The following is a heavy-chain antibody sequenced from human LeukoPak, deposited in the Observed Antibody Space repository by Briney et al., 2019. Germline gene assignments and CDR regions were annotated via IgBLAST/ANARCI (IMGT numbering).Heavy chain of an antibody. V-gene: IGHV3-48*04. CDR3: ARAMEPTASWDY. J-gene: IGHJ4*02. CDR1: GFTFSDYN. CDR2: ISSISSTI. Sequence: PGGSLRLSCAASGFTFSDYNMNWVRQAPGKGLEWVSYISSISSTIYYADSVKGRFTISRDNAKNSLYLQMNSLRAEDTAVYYCARAMEPTASWDYWGQGTLVTVSS. D-gene: IGHD1-14*01.